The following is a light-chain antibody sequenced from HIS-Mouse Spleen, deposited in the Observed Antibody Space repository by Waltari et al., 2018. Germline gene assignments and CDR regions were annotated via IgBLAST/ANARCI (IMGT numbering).Light chain of an antibody. CDR1: QVISSW. V-gene: IGKV1-5*03. J-gene: IGKJ1*01. Sequence: DIQMTQSPSTLSASVGDRVPITCRASQVISSWLAWYQQKPGKAPKLLIYKASSLESGVPSRFSGSGSGTEFTLTISSLQPDDFATYYCQQYNSYSRTFGQGTKVEIK. CDR2: KAS. CDR3: QQYNSYSRT.